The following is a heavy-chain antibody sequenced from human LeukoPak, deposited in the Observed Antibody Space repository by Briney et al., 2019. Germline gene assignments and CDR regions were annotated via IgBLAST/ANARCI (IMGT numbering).Heavy chain of an antibody. CDR2: MNPNSGNT. J-gene: IGHJ4*02. CDR3: AREIVRRGYDSGAFGY. Sequence: GASVKVSCKASGYTFTSYDINWVRQATGQGLEWMGWMNPNSGNTGYAQKFQGRVTMTRNTSISTAYMELSSLRSEDTAVYYCAREIVRRGYDSGAFGYWGQGTLVTVSS. CDR1: GYTFTSYD. D-gene: IGHD5-12*01. V-gene: IGHV1-8*01.